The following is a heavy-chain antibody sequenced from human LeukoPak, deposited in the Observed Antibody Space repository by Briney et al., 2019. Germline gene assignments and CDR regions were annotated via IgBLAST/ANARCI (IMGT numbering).Heavy chain of an antibody. D-gene: IGHD3-3*01. V-gene: IGHV1-46*01. CDR2: INPSGGST. CDR3: ARDRGSDGIISRITIFGVVIISDNWFDP. Sequence: ASVKVSCTASGYTFTSYYMHWVRQAPGQGLEWMGIINPSGGSTSYAQKFQGRVTMTRDTSTSTVYMELSSLRSEDTAVYYCARDRGSDGIISRITIFGVVIISDNWFDPWGQGTLVTVSP. CDR1: GYTFTSYY. J-gene: IGHJ5*02.